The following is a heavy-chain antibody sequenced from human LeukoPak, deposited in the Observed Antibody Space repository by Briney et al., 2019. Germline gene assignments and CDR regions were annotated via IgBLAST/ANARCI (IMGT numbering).Heavy chain of an antibody. CDR3: ARAEHIVVVTRGLYFDY. V-gene: IGHV4-59*01. D-gene: IGHD2-21*02. CDR1: GGSITSYY. J-gene: IGHJ4*02. Sequence: PSETLSLTCTVSGGSITSYYWSWIRQPPGKGLEWIGYIYDSGSTTYNPSLKSRVTISIDTSKNQFSLKLSSVTAADTAMYYCARAEHIVVVTRGLYFDYWGQGTLITVSS. CDR2: IYDSGST.